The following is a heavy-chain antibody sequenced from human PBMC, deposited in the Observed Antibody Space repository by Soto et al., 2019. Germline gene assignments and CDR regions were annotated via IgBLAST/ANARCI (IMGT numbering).Heavy chain of an antibody. CDR2: INPNSGGT. Sequence: ASVKVSCKASGYTFTGYYMHWVRQAPGQGLEWMGWINPNSGGTNYAQKFQGWVTMTRDTSISTAYMELSRLRSDDTAVYYCAISGAPLPLYLVDHWGQGTLVTVSS. V-gene: IGHV1-2*04. CDR1: GYTFTGYY. CDR3: AISGAPLPLYLVDH. D-gene: IGHD1-26*01. J-gene: IGHJ4*02.